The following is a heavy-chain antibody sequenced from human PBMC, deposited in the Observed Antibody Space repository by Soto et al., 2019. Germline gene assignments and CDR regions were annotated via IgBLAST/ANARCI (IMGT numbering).Heavy chain of an antibody. D-gene: IGHD2-21*02. CDR2: VNSDESTT. Sequence: VQLVASGGGLVQPGGSLRLSCAASGFTFSSYWMHWVRQGPGKGLVWVSRVNSDESTTSYADPVKGRFTISSDNAMNTLYLQMSRLRVEDTALYYCVCFECGRTAVVTAMEANGYWGQGTLVTVSS. J-gene: IGHJ4*02. CDR1: GFTFSSYW. V-gene: IGHV3-74*01. CDR3: VCFECGRTAVVTAMEANGY.